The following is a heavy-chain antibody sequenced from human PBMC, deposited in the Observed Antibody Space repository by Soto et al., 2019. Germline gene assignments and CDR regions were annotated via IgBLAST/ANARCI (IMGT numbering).Heavy chain of an antibody. V-gene: IGHV1-18*04. CDR2: ISAYNGNT. D-gene: IGHD6-13*01. Sequence: ASVKVSCKASGYTFTSYGISWVRQAPGQGLEWMGWISAYNGNTNYAQKLQGRVTMTTDTSTSTAYMELRSLRSDDTAVYYCARVASSSPIPNWFDPWGQGTLVTVSS. J-gene: IGHJ5*02. CDR1: GYTFTSYG. CDR3: ARVASSSPIPNWFDP.